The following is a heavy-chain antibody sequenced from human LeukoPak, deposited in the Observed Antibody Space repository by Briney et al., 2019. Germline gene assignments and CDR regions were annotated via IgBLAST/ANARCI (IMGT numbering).Heavy chain of an antibody. Sequence: GGSLRLSCAASGFTFSNAWMSWVRQAPGKGLGWVGRIKSKTDGGTTDYAAPVKGRFTISRDDSKNTLYLQMNSLKTEDTAVYYCTTGIAAAPTFYFDYWGQGTLVTVSS. V-gene: IGHV3-15*01. CDR3: TTGIAAAPTFYFDY. J-gene: IGHJ4*02. CDR2: IKSKTDGGTT. CDR1: GFTFSNAW. D-gene: IGHD6-13*01.